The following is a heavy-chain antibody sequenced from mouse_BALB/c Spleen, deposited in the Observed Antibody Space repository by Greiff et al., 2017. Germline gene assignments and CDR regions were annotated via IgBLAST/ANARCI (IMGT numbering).Heavy chain of an antibody. CDR1: GFNIKDTY. D-gene: IGHD1-2*01. CDR2: IDPANGNT. Sequence: EVQLQQSGAELVKPGASVKLSCTASGFNIKDTYMHWVKQSPEQGLEWIGRIDPANGNTKYDPKFQGKATITADTSSNTAYLQLSSLTSEDTAVYYCARDMTTATGIAYWGQGTLVTVSA. CDR3: ARDMTTATGIAY. V-gene: IGHV14-3*02. J-gene: IGHJ3*01.